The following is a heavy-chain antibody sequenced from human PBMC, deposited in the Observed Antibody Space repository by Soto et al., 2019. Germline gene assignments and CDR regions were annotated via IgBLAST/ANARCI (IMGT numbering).Heavy chain of an antibody. CDR2: IIPIFGTA. Sequence: QVQLVQSGAEVKKPGSSVKVSCKASGGTFSSYAISWVRQAPGQGLEWMGGIIPIFGTANYAQKFQGRVKITADESKSTAYMELSSLRSENTAVYYCAREGAAAAGGWFDPWGQGTLVTVSS. CDR3: AREGAAAAGGWFDP. D-gene: IGHD6-13*01. CDR1: GGTFSSYA. V-gene: IGHV1-69*12. J-gene: IGHJ5*02.